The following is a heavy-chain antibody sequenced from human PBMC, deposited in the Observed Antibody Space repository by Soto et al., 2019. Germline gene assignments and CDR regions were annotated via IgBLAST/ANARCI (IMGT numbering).Heavy chain of an antibody. CDR2: ISYGGSNT. CDR3: ARAPGYCSSTSCYVYAFDI. Sequence: GGSLRLSCAASGFTFSSYGMHWVRQAPGKGLEWVAVISYGGSNTNYADSVKGRFTISRDNAKNSLYLQMNSLRAEDTAVYYCARAPGYCSSTSCYVYAFDIWGQGTMVTVSS. V-gene: IGHV3-30*03. CDR1: GFTFSSYG. J-gene: IGHJ3*02. D-gene: IGHD2-2*01.